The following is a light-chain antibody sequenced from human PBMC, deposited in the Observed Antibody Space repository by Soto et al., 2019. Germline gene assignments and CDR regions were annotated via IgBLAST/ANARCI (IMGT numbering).Light chain of an antibody. CDR2: GAS. CDR3: QQRTNWPLT. V-gene: IGKV3-11*01. J-gene: IGKJ3*01. Sequence: EIVLTQSPGSLSLSPGERATLSCRASQSVTTQLAWYQQKPGQAPRPLIYGASNRATGIPARFSGSGSGTDFTLTISSLEPEDFAVYYCQQRTNWPLTFGPGTKVDIK. CDR1: QSVTTQ.